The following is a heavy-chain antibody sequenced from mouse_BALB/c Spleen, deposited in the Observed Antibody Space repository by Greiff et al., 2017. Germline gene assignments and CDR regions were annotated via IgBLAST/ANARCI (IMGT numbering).Heavy chain of an antibody. J-gene: IGHJ3*01. Sequence: EVQLQQSGAELVKPGASVKLSCTASGFNIKDTYMHWVKQRPEQGLEWIGRIDPANGNTKYDPKFQGKATITADTSSNTAYLQLRSLTSEDTAVYYCASPPFTTATPFAYWGQGTLVTVSA. D-gene: IGHD1-2*01. CDR1: GFNIKDTY. V-gene: IGHV14-3*02. CDR2: IDPANGNT. CDR3: ASPPFTTATPFAY.